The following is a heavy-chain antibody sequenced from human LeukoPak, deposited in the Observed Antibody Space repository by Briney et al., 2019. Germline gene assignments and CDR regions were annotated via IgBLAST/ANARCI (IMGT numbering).Heavy chain of an antibody. V-gene: IGHV3-21*01. D-gene: IGHD6-19*01. Sequence: PGGSLRLSCAASGFTFSSYSMNWVRQAPGKGLELVSSISSSSYIYYADSVKGRFTISRDNAKNSLYLQMNSLRAEDTAVYYCASSYSSGWPDAFDIWGQGTMVTVSS. CDR2: ISSSSYI. CDR3: ASSYSSGWPDAFDI. J-gene: IGHJ3*02. CDR1: GFTFSSYS.